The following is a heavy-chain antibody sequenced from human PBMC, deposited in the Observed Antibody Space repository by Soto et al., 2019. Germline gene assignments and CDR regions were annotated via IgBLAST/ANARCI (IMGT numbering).Heavy chain of an antibody. V-gene: IGHV5-51*01. D-gene: IGHD2-15*01. J-gene: IGHJ4*02. Sequence: GESLKISFKGSGYSFTSYWIGLVRQMPGKGLEWMVIIYPGDSDTIYSPSFQGQVTISADKSISTAYLQWRSLKASDTAMYYCERRSKDGRSWHFDYWGQGTLVPVYS. CDR1: GYSFTSYW. CDR2: IYPGDSDT. CDR3: ERRSKDGRSWHFDY.